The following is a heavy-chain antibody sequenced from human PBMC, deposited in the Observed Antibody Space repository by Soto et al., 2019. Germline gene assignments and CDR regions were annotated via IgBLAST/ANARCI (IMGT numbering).Heavy chain of an antibody. D-gene: IGHD1-1*01. CDR2: TWNDGSHK. Sequence: QVQLVESGGGVVQPGRSLRLSRVASGFTFSTYGMHWVRQAPGKGLEWVAMTWNDGSHKYYADPVKDRFTISTDNFKNTLHQQINSLRDEDSAVYYCTTELNDIQAFDIWGQGTMVTVSS. CDR1: GFTFSTYG. J-gene: IGHJ3*02. V-gene: IGHV3-33*01. CDR3: TTELNDIQAFDI.